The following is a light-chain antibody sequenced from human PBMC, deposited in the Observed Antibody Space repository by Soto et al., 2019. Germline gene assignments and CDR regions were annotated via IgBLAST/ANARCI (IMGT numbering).Light chain of an antibody. CDR3: QQYGGSPLT. CDR1: QSVSSTY. V-gene: IGKV3-20*01. Sequence: EIVLTQSPGTLSFSPGERATLSCRASQSVSSTYLAWYQQKPGQAPRLLIYGASSRATGIPDRFSGSGSGTDFTLTISRLEPEDFAVYHCQQYGGSPLTFGGGTKVDIK. J-gene: IGKJ4*01. CDR2: GAS.